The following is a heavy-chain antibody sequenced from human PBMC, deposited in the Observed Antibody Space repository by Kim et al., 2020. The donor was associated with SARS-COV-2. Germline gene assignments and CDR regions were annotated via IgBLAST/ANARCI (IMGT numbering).Heavy chain of an antibody. CDR3: TRGAHTAMVYY. Sequence: SETLSLTCTVSGDSVSSGSFYWSWIRQPPGKGLEWIGYIYYSGNTNYNPSLKSRVTISVDTSKNQFSLKLSSVTAADSAVYYCTRGAHTAMVYYWGQGTLVTVSS. J-gene: IGHJ4*02. CDR2: IYYSGNT. V-gene: IGHV4-61*01. D-gene: IGHD5-18*01. CDR1: GDSVSSGSFY.